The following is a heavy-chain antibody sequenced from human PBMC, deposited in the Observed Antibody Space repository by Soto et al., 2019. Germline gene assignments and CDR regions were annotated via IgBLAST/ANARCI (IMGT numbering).Heavy chain of an antibody. V-gene: IGHV3-64*07. CDR1: GFTFGGFG. D-gene: IGHD6-13*01. CDR3: ARSSAGIGQKWLDP. CDR2: VDSSGTYT. Sequence: EVQLMESGGNLVQPGGSLRLSCAASGFTFGGFGMYWFRQAPGKGLQFVSAVDSSGTYTYYEDSVKGRFTISRDNSKNTLYLQMGSLRTEDMAVYYCARSSAGIGQKWLDPWGQGTLVTVSS. J-gene: IGHJ5*02.